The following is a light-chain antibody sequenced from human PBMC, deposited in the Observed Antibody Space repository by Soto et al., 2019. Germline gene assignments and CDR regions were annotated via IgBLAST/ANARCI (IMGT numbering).Light chain of an antibody. Sequence: EIMMTQSPPTLSVSPGERATLSCRASQSVSSSLAWYQQKPGQAPRLLIYGASTRATGTPARFSGSGSGTEFTLTISSLQSEDFAVYYCQQYKNWPPINFGQGTRLEIK. V-gene: IGKV3-15*01. CDR3: QQYKNWPPIN. J-gene: IGKJ5*01. CDR2: GAS. CDR1: QSVSSS.